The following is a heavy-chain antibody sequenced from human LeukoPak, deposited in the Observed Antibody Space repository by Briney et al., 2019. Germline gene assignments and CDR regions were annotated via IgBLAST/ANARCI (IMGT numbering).Heavy chain of an antibody. V-gene: IGHV3-74*01. CDR1: GFTFTNYW. D-gene: IGHD1-26*01. J-gene: IGHJ4*02. Sequence: PGGSLRLSCAASGFTFTNYWMHWVRQAPGMGLVWVSRLPPDELDIIYADSVKGRFTISRDNSKNTLYLQMNSLRAEDTAVYYCGRDLGGRSGYWGQGTLVTVSS. CDR2: LPPDELDI. CDR3: GRDLGGRSGY.